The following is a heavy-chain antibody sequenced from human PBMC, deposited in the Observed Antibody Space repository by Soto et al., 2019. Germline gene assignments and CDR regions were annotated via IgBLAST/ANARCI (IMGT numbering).Heavy chain of an antibody. D-gene: IGHD5-18*01. Sequence: EVQLVESGGGLVQPGGSLRLSCAASGFTFRNYDMHWVRQGTGKGLEWVSGISAAGDPDYADSVAGRFTISRENAQNSCFLQMNSLRVGDTAVYYWARTDSDFYGLDVWGQGTTVIGSS. V-gene: IGHV3-13*05. CDR2: ISAAGDP. J-gene: IGHJ6*02. CDR1: GFTFRNYD. CDR3: ARTDSDFYGLDV.